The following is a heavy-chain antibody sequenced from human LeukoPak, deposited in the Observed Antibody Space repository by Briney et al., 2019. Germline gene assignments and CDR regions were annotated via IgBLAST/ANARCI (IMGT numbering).Heavy chain of an antibody. D-gene: IGHD7-27*01. CDR2: IYYSGSP. CDR1: GGSISSTYY. J-gene: IGHJ5*02. V-gene: IGHV4-39*07. CDR3: ARRLGNYNWFDP. Sequence: PSETLSLTCTVSGGSISSTYYWGWIRQPPGKGLEWIGNIYYSGSPHYDPSLRSRVTISVDTSKNQFSLKLSSVTAADTAVYYCARRLGNYNWFDPWGQGTLVTVSS.